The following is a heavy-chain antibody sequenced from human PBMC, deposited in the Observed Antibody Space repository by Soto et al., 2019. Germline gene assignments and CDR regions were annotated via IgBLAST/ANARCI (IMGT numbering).Heavy chain of an antibody. CDR3: ARGGSGNYYYYGMDV. CDR2: IIPIFGTA. J-gene: IGHJ6*02. D-gene: IGHD3-10*01. V-gene: IGHV1-69*13. Sequence: SVKVSCKASGGTFSSYAISWVRQAPGQGLEWMGGIIPIFGTANYAQKFQGRVTITADESTSTAYMELSSLRSEDTAVYYCARGGSGNYYYYGMDVWGQGTTVTVSS. CDR1: GGTFSSYA.